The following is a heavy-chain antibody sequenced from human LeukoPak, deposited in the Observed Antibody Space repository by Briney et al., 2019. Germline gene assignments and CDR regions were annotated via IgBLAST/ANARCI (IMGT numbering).Heavy chain of an antibody. CDR2: IYYSGST. Sequence: SETLSLTCTVSGGSISSYYWSWIRQPPGKGLEWIGYIYYSGSTNYNPSLKSRVTISVDTSKNQFSLKLSSVTAADTAVCYCARTMVYYYYMDVWGKGTTVTISS. CDR3: ARTMVYYYYMDV. D-gene: IGHD4/OR15-4a*01. V-gene: IGHV4-59*01. CDR1: GGSISSYY. J-gene: IGHJ6*03.